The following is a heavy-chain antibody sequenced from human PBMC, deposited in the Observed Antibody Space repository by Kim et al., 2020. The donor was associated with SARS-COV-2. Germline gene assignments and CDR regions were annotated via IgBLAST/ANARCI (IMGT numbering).Heavy chain of an antibody. J-gene: IGHJ4*02. Sequence: SVKVSCKASGGTFSSYAISWVRQAPGQGLEWMGGIIPIFGTANYAQKFQGRVTITADESTSTAYMELSSLRSEDTAVYYCARGMVRGVITPDYWGQGTLVTVSS. CDR1: GGTFSSYA. V-gene: IGHV1-69*13. CDR2: IIPIFGTA. CDR3: ARGMVRGVITPDY. D-gene: IGHD3-10*01.